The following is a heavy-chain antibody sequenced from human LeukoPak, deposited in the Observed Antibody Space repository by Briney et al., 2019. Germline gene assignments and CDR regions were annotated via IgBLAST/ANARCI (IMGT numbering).Heavy chain of an antibody. CDR3: ARSFYDPYYFYMDV. J-gene: IGHJ6*03. CDR2: VYYSGST. Sequence: SETLSLTCTVSGGSVSTYYWSWIRQPPGKGLEWIGYVYYSGSTSYNPSLKSRVTISVDTSKNQFSLKLSSVTAADTAVYYCARSFYDPYYFYMDVWGKGTTVTVSS. D-gene: IGHD3-3*01. CDR1: GGSVSTYY. V-gene: IGHV4-59*08.